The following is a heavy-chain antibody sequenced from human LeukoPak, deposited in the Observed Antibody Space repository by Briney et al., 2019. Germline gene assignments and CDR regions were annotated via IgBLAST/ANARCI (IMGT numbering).Heavy chain of an antibody. Sequence: SETLSLTCAVSGGSISSTNWWSWVRQPPGKGLEWIGEINHSGSTNYNPSLKSRVTISVDTSKNQFSLKLSSVTAADTAVYYCARGPAYYGSGSYDYYYMDVWGKGTTVTVSS. D-gene: IGHD3-10*01. V-gene: IGHV4-4*02. CDR3: ARGPAYYGSGSYDYYYMDV. J-gene: IGHJ6*03. CDR2: INHSGST. CDR1: GGSISSTNW.